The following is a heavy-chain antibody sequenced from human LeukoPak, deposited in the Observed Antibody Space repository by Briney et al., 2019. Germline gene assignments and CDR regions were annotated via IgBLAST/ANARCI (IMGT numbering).Heavy chain of an antibody. Sequence: GGSLRLSCAASGFTFSSYRMNWVRQAPGKGLEWVSSISSSSSYIYYADSVKGRFTISRDNAKNSLYLQMNSLRAEDTAVYYCARDPGYCSGGSCRPTGSDYWGQGTLVTVSS. CDR3: ARDPGYCSGGSCRPTGSDY. D-gene: IGHD2-15*01. CDR1: GFTFSSYR. J-gene: IGHJ4*02. V-gene: IGHV3-21*01. CDR2: ISSSSSYI.